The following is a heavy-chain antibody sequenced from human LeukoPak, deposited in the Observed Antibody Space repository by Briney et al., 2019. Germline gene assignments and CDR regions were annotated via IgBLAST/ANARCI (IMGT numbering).Heavy chain of an antibody. J-gene: IGHJ4*02. Sequence: QPGGTLSLFCAASGFTFSTYCMGWVRQAPGKGLEWVSSINDNGGTSTWYADSVEGRFPISRDNAKNSLYLQMNSLRAEDTAVYYCARAPTGSYYNFDYWGQGTLVTVSS. CDR2: INDNGGTST. D-gene: IGHD3-9*01. CDR1: GFTFSTYC. V-gene: IGHV3-23*01. CDR3: ARAPTGSYYNFDY.